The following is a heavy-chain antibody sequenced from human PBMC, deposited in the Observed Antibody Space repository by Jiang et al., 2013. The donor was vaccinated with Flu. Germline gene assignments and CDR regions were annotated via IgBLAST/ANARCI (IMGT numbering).Heavy chain of an antibody. Sequence: GSGLVKPSETLSLTCTVSGGSISSSSYYWGWIRQPPGKGLEWIRSIYYSGSTYYNPSLKSRVTISVDTSKNHFSLKLSSVTAADTAVYFCASSTLRYYDFWTGSHDAFDIWGQGTMVTVSS. CDR3: ASSTLRYYDFWTGSHDAFDI. CDR1: GGSISSSSYY. V-gene: IGHV4-39*02. CDR2: IYYSGST. J-gene: IGHJ3*02. D-gene: IGHD3-3*01.